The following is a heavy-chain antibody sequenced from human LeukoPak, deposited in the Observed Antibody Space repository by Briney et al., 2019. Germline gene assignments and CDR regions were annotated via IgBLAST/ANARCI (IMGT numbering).Heavy chain of an antibody. CDR3: ARDPTEMATISAFDI. Sequence: GGSLRLSCAASGFTFSSYWMSWVRQAPGKGLEWVSAISGSGGSTYYADSVKGRFTISRDNSKNTLHLQMNSLRAGDTAIYYCARDPTEMATISAFDIWGQGTMVTVSS. V-gene: IGHV3-23*01. D-gene: IGHD5-24*01. J-gene: IGHJ3*02. CDR2: ISGSGGST. CDR1: GFTFSSYW.